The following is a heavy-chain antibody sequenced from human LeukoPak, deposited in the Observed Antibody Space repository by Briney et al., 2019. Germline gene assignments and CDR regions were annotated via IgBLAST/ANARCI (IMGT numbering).Heavy chain of an antibody. CDR2: IYYSGST. Sequence: PSQTLSLTCTVSGGSISSGGYYWSWIRQHPGKGLEWIGYIYYSGSTYYNPSLKSRVTISVDTSKNQFSLKLSSVTAADTAVYYCARTPRGGTAMVNSGKDYWGQGTLVTVSS. D-gene: IGHD5-18*01. J-gene: IGHJ4*02. CDR1: GGSISSGGYY. CDR3: ARTPRGGTAMVNSGKDY. V-gene: IGHV4-31*03.